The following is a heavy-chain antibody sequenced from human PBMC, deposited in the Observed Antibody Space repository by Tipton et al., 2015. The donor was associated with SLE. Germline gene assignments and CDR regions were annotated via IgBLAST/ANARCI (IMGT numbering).Heavy chain of an antibody. CDR3: ARGGGFSSSWYLSY. CDR2: ISGSSGVI. CDR1: GFTFSNYG. J-gene: IGHJ4*02. V-gene: IGHV3-48*02. D-gene: IGHD6-13*01. Sequence: SLRLSCAASGFTFSNYGMNWVRRAPGKGLEWLSFISGSSGVIHYADSVKGRFTVSRDYAKDLLYLQMNGLTHEDTAVYYCARGGGFSSSWYLSYLGQGTQVTVSS.